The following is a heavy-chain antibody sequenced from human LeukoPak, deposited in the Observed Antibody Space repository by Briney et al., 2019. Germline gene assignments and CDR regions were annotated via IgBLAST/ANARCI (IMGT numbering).Heavy chain of an antibody. CDR3: ARYSSSWYYAFDI. CDR1: GYSFTSYW. J-gene: IGHJ3*02. CDR2: IYPGDSDT. D-gene: IGHD6-13*01. Sequence: RGESLKISCKGSGYSFTSYWIGWVRQMPGKGLEWMGIIYPGDSDTRYSPSFQGQVTISADKSIGTAYLQWSSLKASDTAMYYCARYSSSWYYAFDIWGQGTMVTVSS. V-gene: IGHV5-51*01.